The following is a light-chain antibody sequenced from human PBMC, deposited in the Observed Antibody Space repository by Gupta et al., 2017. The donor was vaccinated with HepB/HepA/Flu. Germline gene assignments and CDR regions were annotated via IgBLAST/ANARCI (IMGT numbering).Light chain of an antibody. CDR2: DAS. CDR3: QQRGAWPRT. Sequence: IVLTQSPCTLALSPGERAALSCRASQKISRYLAWYQQKAGQAPRRLISDASNRASGVPGRFSGSGSGTDFTLTISSREPEDFAIYFCQQRGAWPRTFGQGTKLEIK. V-gene: IGKV3-11*01. J-gene: IGKJ2*01. CDR1: QKISRY.